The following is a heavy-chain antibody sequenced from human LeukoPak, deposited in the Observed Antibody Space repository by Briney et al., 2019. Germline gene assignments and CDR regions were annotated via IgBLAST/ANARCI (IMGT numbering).Heavy chain of an antibody. D-gene: IGHD3-10*01. CDR3: ARHLYYGSGSYYYYYMDV. CDR2: IYYSGST. J-gene: IGHJ6*03. Sequence: SETLSLTCTVSGGSISSSSYYWGWIRQPPGKGLEGIGSIYYSGSTYYNPSLKSRVTISVDTSKNQFSLKLSSVTAADTAVYYRARHLYYGSGSYYYYYMDVWGKGTTVTVSS. V-gene: IGHV4-39*01. CDR1: GGSISSSSYY.